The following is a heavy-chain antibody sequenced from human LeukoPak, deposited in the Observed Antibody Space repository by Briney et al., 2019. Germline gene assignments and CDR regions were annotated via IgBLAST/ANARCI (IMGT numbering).Heavy chain of an antibody. D-gene: IGHD2-15*01. CDR2: ISGSGGST. J-gene: IGHJ4*02. V-gene: IGHV3-23*01. CDR1: GFTFSSYA. CDR3: AKEGYCSGGSCYSTPH. Sequence: GGSLRLSCAASGFTFSSYAMSWVRQAPGKGLEWVSVISGSGGSTYYADSVKGRFTIPRDNSKNTLYLQMNSLRAEDTAVYYCAKEGYCSGGSCYSTPHWGQGTLVTVSS.